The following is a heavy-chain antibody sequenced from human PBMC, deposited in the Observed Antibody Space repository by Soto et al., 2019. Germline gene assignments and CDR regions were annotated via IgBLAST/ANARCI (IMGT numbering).Heavy chain of an antibody. CDR2: ISSSSSYI. CDR1: GFTFSSYS. D-gene: IGHD3-3*01. V-gene: IGHV3-21*01. Sequence: EVQLVASGGGLVKPGGSLRLSCAASGFTFSSYSMNWVRQAPGKGLEWVSSISSSSSYIYYADSVKGRFTISRDNAKNSLYLQMNSLRAEDTAVYHCARDHAYYDFWSGYQVYYYYGMDVWGQGTTVTVSS. J-gene: IGHJ6*02. CDR3: ARDHAYYDFWSGYQVYYYYGMDV.